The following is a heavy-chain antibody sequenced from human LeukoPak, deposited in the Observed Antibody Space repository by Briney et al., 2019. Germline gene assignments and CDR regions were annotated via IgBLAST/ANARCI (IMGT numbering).Heavy chain of an antibody. CDR3: AKILREDYGDYGEYYYYYGMDV. D-gene: IGHD4-17*01. J-gene: IGHJ6*02. CDR2: ISGSGGST. CDR1: GFTVSSYA. Sequence: GGSLRLSCAASGFTVSSYAMSWVRQAPGKGLEWGSAISGSGGSTYYADSVKGRFTISRDNSKNTLYLQMNSLRAEDTAVYYCAKILREDYGDYGEYYYYYGMDVWGQGTTVTVSS. V-gene: IGHV3-23*01.